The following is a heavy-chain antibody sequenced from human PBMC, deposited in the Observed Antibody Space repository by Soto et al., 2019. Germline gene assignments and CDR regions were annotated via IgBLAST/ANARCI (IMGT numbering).Heavy chain of an antibody. V-gene: IGHV4-30-4*01. Sequence: PSETLSLTCTVSGGSISSGDYYWSWIRQPPGKGLEWIGYIYYSGSTYYNPSLKSRVTISVDTSKNQFSLKLSSVTAADTAVYYCARDMYYDIVTGYYGLANWFDPWGQGTLVTVSS. CDR1: GGSISSGDYY. J-gene: IGHJ5*02. CDR3: ARDMYYDIVTGYYGLANWFDP. CDR2: IYYSGST. D-gene: IGHD3-9*01.